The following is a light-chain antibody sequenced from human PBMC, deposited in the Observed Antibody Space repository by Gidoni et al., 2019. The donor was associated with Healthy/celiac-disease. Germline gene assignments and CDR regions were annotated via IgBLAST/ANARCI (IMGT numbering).Light chain of an antibody. CDR2: GAS. CDR1: QSVSSN. CDR3: QQYNNWPYT. J-gene: IGKJ2*01. V-gene: IGKV3-15*01. Sequence: EIVMTQSPATLSVSPGERATFSCRASQSVSSNLAWYQQKPGQAPRLLIYGASTRATGIPARFSGSGSGKEFTLTISSLQSEDFAVYYCQQYNNWPYTFGQGTKLEIK.